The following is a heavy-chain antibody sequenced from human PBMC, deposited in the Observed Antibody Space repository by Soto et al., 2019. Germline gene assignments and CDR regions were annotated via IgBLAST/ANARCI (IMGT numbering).Heavy chain of an antibody. Sequence: LRIPRKGFGCRFTSFWSGCVLQKPGKGLEWMGIIYPGDSDTRYSPSFQGQVTIAADKSISTAYLQWSSLKASDTAMYYCARHIVARRISAGGYDSWGRDAWGNGPTVTAS. V-gene: IGHV5-51*01. D-gene: IGHD6-6*01. CDR1: GCRFTSFW. CDR2: IYPGDSDT. J-gene: IGHJ6*04. CDR3: ARHIVARRISAGGYDSWGRDA.